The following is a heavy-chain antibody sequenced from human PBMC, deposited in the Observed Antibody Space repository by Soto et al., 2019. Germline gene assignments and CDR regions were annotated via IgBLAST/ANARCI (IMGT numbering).Heavy chain of an antibody. V-gene: IGHV1-69*02. J-gene: IGHJ6*03. Sequence: QVQLVHSGAEVKKPGSSVKVSCKASGGTFSSYTISWVRQAPGQGLEWMGRIIPILGIANYAQKFQGRVTITADKSTSTAYMELSSLRSEDTAVYYCARARYCSGGSCYSADYYYMDVWGKGTTVTVSS. D-gene: IGHD2-15*01. CDR1: GGTFSSYT. CDR3: ARARYCSGGSCYSADYYYMDV. CDR2: IIPILGIA.